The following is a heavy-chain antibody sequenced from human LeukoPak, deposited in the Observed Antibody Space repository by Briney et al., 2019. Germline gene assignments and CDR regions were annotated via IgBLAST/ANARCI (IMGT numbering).Heavy chain of an antibody. D-gene: IGHD6-13*01. J-gene: IGHJ6*03. CDR2: ISAYNGNT. Sequence: ASVKVSCKASGYTFTSYYMHWVRQAPGQGLEWMGWISAYNGNTNYAQKLQGRVTMTTDTSTSTAYMELRSLRSDDTAVYYCARHSSWYQYYYYYYMDVWGKGTTVTVSS. CDR1: GYTFTSYY. CDR3: ARHSSWYQYYYYYYMDV. V-gene: IGHV1-18*04.